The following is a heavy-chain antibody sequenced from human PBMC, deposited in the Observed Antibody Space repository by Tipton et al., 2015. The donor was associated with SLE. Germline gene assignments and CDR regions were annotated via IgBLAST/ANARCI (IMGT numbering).Heavy chain of an antibody. J-gene: IGHJ4*02. D-gene: IGHD2-21*02. Sequence: SLRLSCAASAFTFSTFPLSWVRQAPGKGLEWLSSISGSGATTYYADSVKGRFTISRDNSKNSVFLEMNSLRAEDTAVYYCARHLCGSGACYRAYYFDYWGQGTLVTVSS. CDR1: AFTFSTFP. V-gene: IGHV3-23*01. CDR2: ISGSGATT. CDR3: ARHLCGSGACYRAYYFDY.